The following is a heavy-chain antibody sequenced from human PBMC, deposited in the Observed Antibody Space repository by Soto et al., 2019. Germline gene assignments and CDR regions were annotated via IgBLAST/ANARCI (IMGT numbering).Heavy chain of an antibody. CDR1: GGSFSGYY. J-gene: IGHJ6*03. CDR3: ARASTTVTYVYYYYMDV. Sequence: SETLSLTCAVYGGSFSGYYWSWIRQPPGKGLEWTGEINHSGSTNYNPSLKSRVTISVDTSKNQFSLKLSSVTAADTAVYYCARASTTVTYVYYYYMDVWGKGTTVTVSS. CDR2: INHSGST. D-gene: IGHD4-17*01. V-gene: IGHV4-34*01.